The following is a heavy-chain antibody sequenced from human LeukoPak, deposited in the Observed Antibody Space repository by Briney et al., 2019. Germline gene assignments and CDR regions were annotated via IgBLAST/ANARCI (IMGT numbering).Heavy chain of an antibody. D-gene: IGHD6-13*01. CDR2: MNPNSGNT. V-gene: IGHV1-8*01. Sequence: ASVKVSCKASGYTFTSYDINWVRQATGQGLEWMGWMNPNSGNTGYAQKFQGRATMTRNTSISTAYMELSSLRSEDTAVYYCARLRAAAGRKTNWFDPWGQGTLVTVSS. J-gene: IGHJ5*02. CDR1: GYTFTSYD. CDR3: ARLRAAAGRKTNWFDP.